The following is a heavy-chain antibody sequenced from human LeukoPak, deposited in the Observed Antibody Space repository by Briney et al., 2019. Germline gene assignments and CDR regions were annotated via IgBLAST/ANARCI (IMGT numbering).Heavy chain of an antibody. CDR1: GGSISSYY. D-gene: IGHD3-9*01. Sequence: SETLSLTCTVSGGSISSYYWSWIRQPPGKGLEWIGYIYYSGSTNYNPSLKSRVTMSVDTSKNQFSLKLSSVTAADTAVYYCAREGGGYDILTGYYTPTNWFDPWGQGTLVTVSS. J-gene: IGHJ5*02. CDR3: AREGGGYDILTGYYTPTNWFDP. V-gene: IGHV4-59*01. CDR2: IYYSGST.